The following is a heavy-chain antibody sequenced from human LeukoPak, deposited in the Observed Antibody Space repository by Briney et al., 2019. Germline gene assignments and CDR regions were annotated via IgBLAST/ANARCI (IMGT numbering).Heavy chain of an antibody. V-gene: IGHV4-34*01. CDR2: INHSGST. CDR1: GGSFSGYY. J-gene: IGHJ3*02. Sequence: SETLSLTCAVYGGSFSGYYWGWIRQPPGKGLEWIGEINHSGSTNSNPSLKSRVTISVDTSKNQFSLKLSSVTAADTAVYYCARVLDYDSSGYSIWGQGTMVTVSS. D-gene: IGHD3-22*01. CDR3: ARVLDYDSSGYSI.